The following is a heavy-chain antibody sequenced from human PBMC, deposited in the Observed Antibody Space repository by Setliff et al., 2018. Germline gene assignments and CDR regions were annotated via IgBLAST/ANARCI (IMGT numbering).Heavy chain of an antibody. J-gene: IGHJ4*02. V-gene: IGHV4-39*07. Sequence: KPSETLSLTCTVSGGSISSSSHYWGWIRQPPGKGLEWIGSIYYTGSIYYNPSLKSRVTMSVDTSKRQFSLNLSSVTAADTAVYFCARDNTIVGATDYWGQGTLVTVSS. CDR2: IYYTGSI. CDR1: GGSISSSSHY. D-gene: IGHD1-26*01. CDR3: ARDNTIVGATDY.